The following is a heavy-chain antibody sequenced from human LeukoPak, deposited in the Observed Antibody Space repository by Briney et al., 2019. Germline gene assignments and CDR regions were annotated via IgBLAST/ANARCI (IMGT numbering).Heavy chain of an antibody. CDR1: ACTFTIYG. D-gene: IGHD3-22*01. Sequence: SLRLSCAPSACTFTIYGMSCVRQAPGEGLEWVSSIIGSATSTSYAESMKGPFTISRNNSKHPLYLQMNSLRAEDAAVYYCAKAPVTACRSAYCYSFDYWGQGTLVTVSS. CDR3: AKAPVTACRSAYCYSFDY. CDR2: IIGSATST. V-gene: IGHV3-23*01. J-gene: IGHJ4*02.